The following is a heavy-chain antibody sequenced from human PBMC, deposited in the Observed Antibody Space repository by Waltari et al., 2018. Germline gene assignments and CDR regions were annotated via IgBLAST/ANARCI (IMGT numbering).Heavy chain of an antibody. J-gene: IGHJ3*02. Sequence: QVRLVESGGGVVQPGRSLRLSCAASGFSFSTYGMHWVRQAPGKGLEWVGSIYYDGSEKFYADSVKGRFTISRDNSKNTLYLQMISLKVEDTSVYYWAKASGESAFDIWGQGTMVTVSS. D-gene: IGHD3-10*01. CDR3: AKASGESAFDI. CDR1: GFSFSTYG. V-gene: IGHV3-33*06. CDR2: IYYDGSEK.